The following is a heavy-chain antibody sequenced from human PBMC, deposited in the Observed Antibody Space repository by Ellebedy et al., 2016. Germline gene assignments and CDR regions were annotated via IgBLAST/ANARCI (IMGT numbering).Heavy chain of an antibody. Sequence: GGSLRLSXAASGFPFSAYAMSWVRQAPGKGLEWVSLIYSGGDTSYADSVKGRFTISRDSSRNTLYLQMNSLRAEDTAVYYCAPRAIAAPKWGQGTLVTVSS. J-gene: IGHJ4*02. V-gene: IGHV3-53*01. CDR2: IYSGGDT. CDR1: GFPFSAYA. D-gene: IGHD6-6*01. CDR3: APRAIAAPK.